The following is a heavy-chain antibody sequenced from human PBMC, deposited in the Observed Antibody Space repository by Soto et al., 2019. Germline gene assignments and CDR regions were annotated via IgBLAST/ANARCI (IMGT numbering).Heavy chain of an antibody. CDR2: IYYSGST. CDR3: ARVQSISFDFDI. J-gene: IGHJ3*02. V-gene: IGHV4-31*03. Sequence: QVQLQESGPGLVKPSQTLSLTCTVSGGSISSGDYYWSWIRQHPGKGLEWIGYIYYSGSTYYNPSLRSRGTISVDTSKNQFSLKLSSVTAADTAVYYCARVQSISFDFDIWGQGTLVTVSS. D-gene: IGHD6-6*01. CDR1: GGSISSGDYY.